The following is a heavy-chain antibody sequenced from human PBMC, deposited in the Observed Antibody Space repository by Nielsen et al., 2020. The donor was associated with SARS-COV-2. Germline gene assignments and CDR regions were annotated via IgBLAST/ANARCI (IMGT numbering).Heavy chain of an antibody. Sequence: LRLSCTVSGGSISSGDYYWSWIRQPPGKGLEWIGYIYYSGSTYYNPSLKGRVTISVDTSKNQFSLKLSSVTAADTALYYCARGKATYGYYYYGMDVWGQGTTVTVSS. CDR2: IYYSGST. CDR1: GGSISSGDYY. D-gene: IGHD1-26*01. J-gene: IGHJ6*02. V-gene: IGHV4-30-4*01. CDR3: ARGKATYGYYYYGMDV.